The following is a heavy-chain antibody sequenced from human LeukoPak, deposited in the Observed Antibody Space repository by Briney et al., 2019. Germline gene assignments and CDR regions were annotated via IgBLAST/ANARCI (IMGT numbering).Heavy chain of an antibody. CDR3: ARDRSSSDY. V-gene: IGHV1-18*01. CDR2: ISAYNGNT. Sequence: AXXKVSCKASGYTFTSYGISWVRQAPGQGLEWMGWISAYNGNTDYAQKFQDRVTMTTDTSTSTAYMELRSLRSDDTAVYYCARDRSSSDYWGQGTLVTVSS. J-gene: IGHJ4*02. D-gene: IGHD1-26*01. CDR1: GYTFTSYG.